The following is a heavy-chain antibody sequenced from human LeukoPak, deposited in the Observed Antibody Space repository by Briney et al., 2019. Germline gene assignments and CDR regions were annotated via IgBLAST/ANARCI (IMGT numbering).Heavy chain of an antibody. CDR1: GGSVSSGSYY. CDR2: IYYSGST. J-gene: IGHJ3*01. Sequence: PSETLSLTCTVSGGSVSSGSYYWSWIRQPPGKGLEWIGYIYYSGSTNYNPSLKGRVTISVDTSKNQFSLKLSSVTAADTAVYYCARVPGGGTAANWGQGTMVTVSS. V-gene: IGHV4-61*01. D-gene: IGHD1-7*01. CDR3: ARVPGGGTAAN.